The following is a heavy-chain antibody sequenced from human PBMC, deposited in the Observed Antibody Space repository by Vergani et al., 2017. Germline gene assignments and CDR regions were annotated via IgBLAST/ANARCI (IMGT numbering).Heavy chain of an antibody. J-gene: IGHJ4*02. D-gene: IGHD3-22*01. Sequence: QVQLVESGGGVVQPGRSLRLSCAASGFTFSSYGMHWVRQAPGKGLEWVAVISYDGSNKYYADSVKGRFTISKDNSKNTLYLQMNSLRAEDTAVYYCAKDDYDSRSFDYSGQGTLVTVSS. CDR1: GFTFSSYG. CDR3: AKDDYDSRSFDY. V-gene: IGHV3-30*18. CDR2: ISYDGSNK.